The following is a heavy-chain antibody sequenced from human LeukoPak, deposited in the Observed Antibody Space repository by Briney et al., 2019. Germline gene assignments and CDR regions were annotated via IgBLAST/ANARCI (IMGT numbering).Heavy chain of an antibody. CDR2: ISYSGST. V-gene: IGHV4-59*08. Sequence: SETLSLTCTVSGGSMSGYYWSWIRQPPGKGLEWIGYISYSGSTNYNPSLKSRVTMSVDTSKNQFSLKLSSVTAADTAVYYCARISSSAPYFDYWGQGSLVTVSS. CDR3: ARISSSAPYFDY. D-gene: IGHD6-6*01. J-gene: IGHJ4*02. CDR1: GGSMSGYY.